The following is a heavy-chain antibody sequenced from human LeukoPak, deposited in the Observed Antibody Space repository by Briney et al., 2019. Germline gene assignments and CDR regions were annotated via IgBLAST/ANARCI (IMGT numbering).Heavy chain of an antibody. CDR3: ARDSPFPLPAAMLGIDY. CDR1: GYTFTSYG. CDR2: ISAYNGNT. D-gene: IGHD2-2*01. J-gene: IGHJ4*02. Sequence: ASVKVSCKASGYTFTSYGISWVRQAPGQGLEWMGWISAYNGNTDYAQSLQGRVTMTIDTSTSTVYMELRSLRSDDTAVYYCARDSPFPLPAAMLGIDYWGQGTLVTVSS. V-gene: IGHV1-18*01.